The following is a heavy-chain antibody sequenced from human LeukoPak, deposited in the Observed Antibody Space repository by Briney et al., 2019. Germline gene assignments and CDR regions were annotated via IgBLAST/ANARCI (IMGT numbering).Heavy chain of an antibody. D-gene: IGHD1-1*01. Sequence: WGSLRLTCADSQFTFNGSWMNWVRQAPGKGLEWVANMDPTGSQKRYVDSVRGRFTISKDNPGASLYLDMHSLRAEDTAIYYCAIWTSGNYWGRGTIVTVSS. CDR3: AIWTSGNY. CDR2: MDPTGSQK. J-gene: IGHJ4*02. CDR1: QFTFNGSW. V-gene: IGHV3-7*01.